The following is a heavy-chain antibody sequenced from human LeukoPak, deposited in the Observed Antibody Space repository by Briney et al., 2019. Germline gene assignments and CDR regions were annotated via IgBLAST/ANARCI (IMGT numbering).Heavy chain of an antibody. J-gene: IGHJ4*02. CDR3: ARETY. CDR2: INPKSGGT. V-gene: IGHV1-2*06. CDR1: GYTFIDYY. Sequence: SVKVSCKASGYTFIDYYIHWVRQAPGQGLEWMGRINPKSGGTNHAQKFQGRVTMTRDTSISTAYMELSSLRSDDTAVYFCARETYWGQGTLVTVSS.